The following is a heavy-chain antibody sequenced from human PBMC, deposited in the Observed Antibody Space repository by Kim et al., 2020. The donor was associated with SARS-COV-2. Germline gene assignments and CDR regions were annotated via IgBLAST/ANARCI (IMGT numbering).Heavy chain of an antibody. CDR3: AKDSVASAGSPIDY. V-gene: IGHV3-30*02. J-gene: IGHJ4*02. D-gene: IGHD6-13*01. Sequence: DAVRGRFTISRDNSKNTLYLQMTSLRAEDTAVYYCAKDSVASAGSPIDYWGQGTLVSVSS.